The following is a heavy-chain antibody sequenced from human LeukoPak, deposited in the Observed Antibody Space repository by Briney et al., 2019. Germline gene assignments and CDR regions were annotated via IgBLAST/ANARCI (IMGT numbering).Heavy chain of an antibody. CDR2: ISWNSGSI. CDR3: AKAGYFPEYFQH. J-gene: IGHJ1*01. D-gene: IGHD1-1*01. Sequence: PGGSLRLSCAASGFTFDGYAMHWVRQAPGKGLEWVSGISWNSGSIGYADSVKGRFTISRDNAKNSLYLQMNSLRAEDTALYYCAKAGYFPEYFQHWGQGTLVTVSS. V-gene: IGHV3-9*01. CDR1: GFTFDGYA.